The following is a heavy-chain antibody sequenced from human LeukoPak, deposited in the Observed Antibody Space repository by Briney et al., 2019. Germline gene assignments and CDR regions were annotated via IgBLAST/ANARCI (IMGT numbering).Heavy chain of an antibody. D-gene: IGHD2-2*01. J-gene: IGHJ4*02. CDR1: GFTFSSYW. CDR2: INSDGSWT. Sequence: GGSLRLSCEASGFTFSSYWMHWVRQAPGKGLVWVSHINSDGSWTGYADSVKGRFTISKDNAKSTVYLQMNNLRAEDTAVYYCVSFYETYWGRGTLVTVSS. CDR3: VSFYETY. V-gene: IGHV3-74*01.